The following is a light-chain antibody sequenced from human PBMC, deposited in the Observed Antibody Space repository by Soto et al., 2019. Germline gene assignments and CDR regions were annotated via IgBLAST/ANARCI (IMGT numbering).Light chain of an antibody. V-gene: IGKV1-5*03. CDR3: LQHNSYPIT. CDR1: QSISAW. Sequence: DIQMTQSPSTLSTSVGDRVSINCRASQSISAWLAWYQQKPGKAPRLLIYKASTLEIGVPSRFSGSGSGTEFTLTISGLQPEDFAIYYCLQHNSYPITLGQGTRLEIK. J-gene: IGKJ5*01. CDR2: KAS.